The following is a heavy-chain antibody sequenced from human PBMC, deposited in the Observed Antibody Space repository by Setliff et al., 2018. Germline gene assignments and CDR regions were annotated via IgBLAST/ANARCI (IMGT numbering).Heavy chain of an antibody. V-gene: IGHV3-23*01. CDR3: ARDPDTAMESVEDY. Sequence: GGSLRLSCAASGFTFSSYAMSWVRQAPGKGLEWVSAISGSGGSTYYADSVKGRFTISRDNAKNSLYLQMNSLRAEDTAVYYCARDPDTAMESVEDYWGQGTLVTVSS. CDR2: ISGSGGST. J-gene: IGHJ4*02. D-gene: IGHD5-18*01. CDR1: GFTFSSYA.